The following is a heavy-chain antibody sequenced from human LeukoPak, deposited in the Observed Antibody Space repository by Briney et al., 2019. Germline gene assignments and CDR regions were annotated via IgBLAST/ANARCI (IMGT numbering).Heavy chain of an antibody. CDR1: GFTFGDYA. J-gene: IGHJ4*02. Sequence: GGSLRLSCTASGFTFGDYAMSWFRRAPGKGLEWVGSIRSKAHGGTTEYAASVKGRFSSSRDDSKSIAYLQMNSLKTEHTALHYCTRGGVARYYFDYSGQGTLVTVSS. CDR3: TRGGVARYYFDY. D-gene: IGHD5-12*01. V-gene: IGHV3-49*03. CDR2: IRSKAHGGTT.